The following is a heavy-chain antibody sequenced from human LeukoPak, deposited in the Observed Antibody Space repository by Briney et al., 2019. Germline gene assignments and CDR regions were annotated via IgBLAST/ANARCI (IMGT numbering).Heavy chain of an antibody. J-gene: IGHJ4*02. D-gene: IGHD3-22*01. CDR2: INPNSGGT. CDR1: GYSFTAYY. Sequence: ASVRVSCKASGYSFTAYYMHWVRQAPGQGLEWMGWINPNSGGTNYAQKFQGRVTMTRDTSITTAYMEMSRLRSDDTALYYCARVRYDTYYFDYWGQGTLVTVSS. CDR3: ARVRYDTYYFDY. V-gene: IGHV1-2*02.